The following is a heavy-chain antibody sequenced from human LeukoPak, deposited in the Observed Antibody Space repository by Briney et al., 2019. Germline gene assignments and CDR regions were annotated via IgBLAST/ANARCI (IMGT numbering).Heavy chain of an antibody. V-gene: IGHV4-59*12. CDR2: IYYSGST. CDR1: GGSISSYY. J-gene: IGHJ4*02. Sequence: PSETLSLTCTVSGGSISSYYWSWVRQPPGKGLEWIGYIYYSGSTYYNPSLKSRVTISVDTSKNQFSLKLSSVTAADTAVYYCATEYSRSDYWGQGTLVTVSS. CDR3: ATEYSRSDY. D-gene: IGHD6-6*01.